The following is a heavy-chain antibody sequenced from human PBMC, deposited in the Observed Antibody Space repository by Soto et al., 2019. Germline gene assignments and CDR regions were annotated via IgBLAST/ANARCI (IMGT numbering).Heavy chain of an antibody. J-gene: IGHJ5*02. CDR3: ARVGDFYYDSSGSNNWFDP. V-gene: IGHV4-59*01. CDR2: IYYSGST. Sequence: SETLSLTCTVSGGSISSYYWSWIRQPPGKGLEWIGYIYYSGSTNYNPSLKSRVTISVDTSKNQFSLKLSSVTAADTAVYYCARVGDFYYDSSGSNNWFDPWGQGTLVT. CDR1: GGSISSYY. D-gene: IGHD3-22*01.